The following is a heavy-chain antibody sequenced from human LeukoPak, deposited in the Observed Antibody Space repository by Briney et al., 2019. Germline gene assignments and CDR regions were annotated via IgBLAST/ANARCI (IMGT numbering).Heavy chain of an antibody. D-gene: IGHD2-2*01. V-gene: IGHV3-21*01. CDR2: ISSSSSYI. CDR1: GFTFSSYS. Sequence: GGSLRLSCAASGFTFSSYSMNWVRQAPGKGLEWVSSISSSSSYIYYADSVKGRFAISRDNAKNSLYLQMNSLRAEDTAVYYCARGSQLLACCMDVWGKGTTVTVSS. J-gene: IGHJ6*03. CDR3: ARGSQLLACCMDV.